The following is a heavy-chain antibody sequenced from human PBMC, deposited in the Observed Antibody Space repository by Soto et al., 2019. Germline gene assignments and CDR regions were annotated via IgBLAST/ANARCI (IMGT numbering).Heavy chain of an antibody. V-gene: IGHV3-48*04. Sequence: GGSLRLSCAASGFTFSSYSMNWVRQAPGKGLEWVSYISSSSSTIYYADSVKGRFTISRDNAKNSLYLQMNSLRAEDTAVYYCASILGLLGYWGQGTLVTVSS. D-gene: IGHD2-15*01. CDR1: GFTFSSYS. CDR2: ISSSSSTI. CDR3: ASILGLLGY. J-gene: IGHJ4*02.